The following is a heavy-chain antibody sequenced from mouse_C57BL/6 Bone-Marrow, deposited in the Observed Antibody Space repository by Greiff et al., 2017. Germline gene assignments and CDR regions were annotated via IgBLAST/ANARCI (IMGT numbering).Heavy chain of an antibody. V-gene: IGHV1-50*01. CDR1: GYTFTSYW. J-gene: IGHJ2*01. CDR3: ARCVN. Sequence: VQLQQPGAELVKPGASVKLSCKASGYTFTSYWMQWVKQRPGQGLEWIGEIDPSDSYTNYNQKFKGKATLTVDTSSSTAYMQLSSLTSADSAVYYCARCVNWGQGTTLTVSS. CDR2: IDPSDSYT.